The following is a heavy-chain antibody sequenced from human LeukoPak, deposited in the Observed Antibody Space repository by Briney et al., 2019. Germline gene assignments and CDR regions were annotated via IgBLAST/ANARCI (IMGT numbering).Heavy chain of an antibody. D-gene: IGHD4-23*01. Sequence: GGSLRLSCAASGFTFSNYWMHWVRQAPGKGLVWVSHINSDGSSTTYADSVKGRFTISRDNAKNTLYLQMNRLRAEDTAVYYCAREGYGGNFPYYQFGMDVWGQGTTVTVS. CDR3: AREGYGGNFPYYQFGMDV. CDR1: GFTFSNYW. J-gene: IGHJ6*02. CDR2: INSDGSST. V-gene: IGHV3-74*01.